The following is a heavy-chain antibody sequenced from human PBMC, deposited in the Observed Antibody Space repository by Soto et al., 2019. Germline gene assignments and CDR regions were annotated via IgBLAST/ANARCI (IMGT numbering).Heavy chain of an antibody. J-gene: IGHJ4*02. D-gene: IGHD1-26*01. CDR2: ISDSGVST. V-gene: IGHV3-23*01. Sequence: EVHLLESGGGLVQPGGSLRLSCAASGFTFSNSAMSWVRQAPGKGLDWVSSISDSGVSTYYADSVKGRFTISRDNSKSTLYLQMNSLRAEDTAVYYCAKETYSGSYHFAYWGQGTLVTVSS. CDR1: GFTFSNSA. CDR3: AKETYSGSYHFAY.